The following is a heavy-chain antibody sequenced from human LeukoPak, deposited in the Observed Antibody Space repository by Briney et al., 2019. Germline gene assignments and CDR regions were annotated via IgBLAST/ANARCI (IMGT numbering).Heavy chain of an antibody. CDR3: ARGVYAFDV. V-gene: IGHV3-7*01. CDR2: MSQDGIEI. CDR1: GFTFSNYW. J-gene: IGHJ3*01. Sequence: GGSLRLSCAASGFTFSNYWMAWVRQAPGKGLEWVAYMSQDGIEIYYVDSVKGRFTISRDNAKSLLYLQMNSLRAEDTAVYYCARGVYAFDVWGQGTLITVSS. D-gene: IGHD2-8*01.